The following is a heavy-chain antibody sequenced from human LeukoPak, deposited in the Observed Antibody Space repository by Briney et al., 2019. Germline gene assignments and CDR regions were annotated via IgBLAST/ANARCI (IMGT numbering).Heavy chain of an antibody. D-gene: IGHD3-22*01. Sequence: GASVKVSCKASGYTFTSYGISWVRQAPGQGLEWMGWISAYNGNTNYAQKLQGRVTMTTDTSTSTAYMELRSLRSDDTAVYYRARGLLYYDSSGYYENFDYWGQGTLVTVSS. CDR3: ARGLLYYDSSGYYENFDY. CDR2: ISAYNGNT. V-gene: IGHV1-18*01. CDR1: GYTFTSYG. J-gene: IGHJ4*02.